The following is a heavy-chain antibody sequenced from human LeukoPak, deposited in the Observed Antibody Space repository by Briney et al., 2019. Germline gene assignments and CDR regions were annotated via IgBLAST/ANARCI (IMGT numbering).Heavy chain of an antibody. Sequence: GGSLRLSCAASGFSVGHNYMSWFHQAPGKGLEWVSVIYSGGTTESADSVRGRFTISRDSSKNTLYLQMNSLRAEDTAVYYCATAPSSLVDYWGQGTLVTVSS. CDR3: ATAPSSLVDY. CDR1: GFSVGHNY. J-gene: IGHJ4*02. CDR2: IYSGGTT. D-gene: IGHD2-2*01. V-gene: IGHV3-53*01.